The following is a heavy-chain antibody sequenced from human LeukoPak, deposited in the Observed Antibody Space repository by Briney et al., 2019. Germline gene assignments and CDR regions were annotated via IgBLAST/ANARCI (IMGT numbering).Heavy chain of an antibody. CDR2: IYYSGST. D-gene: IGHD3-22*01. J-gene: IGHJ5*02. CDR3: ARVPYYYDSSGYYLYHWFDP. Sequence: TSETLSLTCAVYGGSFSGYYWSWIRQPPGKGLEWIGSIYYSGSTYYNPSLKSRVTISVDTSKNQFSLKLSSVTAADTAVYYCARVPYYYDSSGYYLYHWFDPWGQGTLVTVSS. CDR1: GGSFSGYY. V-gene: IGHV4-34*01.